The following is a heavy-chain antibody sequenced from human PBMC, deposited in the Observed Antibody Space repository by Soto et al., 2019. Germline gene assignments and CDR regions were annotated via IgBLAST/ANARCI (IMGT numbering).Heavy chain of an antibody. D-gene: IGHD6-13*01. V-gene: IGHV1-2*04. J-gene: IGHJ6*04. Sequence: ASVKVSCKASGYTFTGYYMHWVRQAPGQGLEWMGWINPNSGGTNYAQKFQGWVTMTRDTSISTAYMELSRLRSDDTAVYYCAREQQLENYYYNGMDVWGKGTTDTVSS. CDR2: INPNSGGT. CDR1: GYTFTGYY. CDR3: AREQQLENYYYNGMDV.